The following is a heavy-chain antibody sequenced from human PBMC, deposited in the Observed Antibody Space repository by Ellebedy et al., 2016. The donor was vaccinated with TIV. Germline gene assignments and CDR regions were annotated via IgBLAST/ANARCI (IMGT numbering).Heavy chain of an antibody. D-gene: IGHD6-19*01. CDR2: ISSDVTGP. Sequence: PGGSLRLSCAASRFTFSMYWMHWVRQVPGKGLVWVSRISSDVTGPTYADSVRGRFTISRDNAKNTLYLQMNSLRAEDTAVYYCARAGSSGWEAYFDLWGRGTLVTVSS. J-gene: IGHJ2*01. CDR1: RFTFSMYW. V-gene: IGHV3-74*01. CDR3: ARAGSSGWEAYFDL.